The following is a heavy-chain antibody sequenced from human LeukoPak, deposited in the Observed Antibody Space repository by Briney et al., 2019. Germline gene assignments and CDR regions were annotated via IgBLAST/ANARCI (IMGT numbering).Heavy chain of an antibody. J-gene: IGHJ2*01. Sequence: NPSETLSLTCTVSGGSISRYYWSWLRQPPGKGLEWLGYIYYSGSTNFNPSLKSRVTISVETSKKQSSLKLSYVTAADTAVYYCARHRMGSGYWYFDLWGRGTLVTVSS. CDR1: GGSISRYY. CDR3: ARHRMGSGYWYFDL. CDR2: IYYSGST. V-gene: IGHV4-59*08. D-gene: IGHD6-19*01.